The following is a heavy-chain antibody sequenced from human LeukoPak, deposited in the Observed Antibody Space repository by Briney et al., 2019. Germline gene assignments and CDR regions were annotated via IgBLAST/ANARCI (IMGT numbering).Heavy chain of an antibody. CDR3: ARGGPTKNCSGGSCYSGALGY. V-gene: IGHV3-30*03. CDR2: ISYDGSNK. D-gene: IGHD2-15*01. J-gene: IGHJ4*02. CDR1: GFTFSSYG. Sequence: GGSLRLSCAASGFTFSSYGMHWVRQAPGKGLEWVAVISYDGSNKYYADSVKGRFTISRDNSKNTLYLQMNSLRAEDTAVNYCARGGPTKNCSGGSCYSGALGYWGQGTLVTVSS.